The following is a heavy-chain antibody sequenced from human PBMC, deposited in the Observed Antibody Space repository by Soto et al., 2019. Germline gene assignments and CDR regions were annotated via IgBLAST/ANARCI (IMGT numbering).Heavy chain of an antibody. V-gene: IGHV4-34*01. CDR1: VASFSSYF. CDR3: ARGPGISAARLKY. Sequence: PSETLSLTCAASVASFSSYFWTWIRQPPGKGLEWIGEINYYGNTNYNPSLESRVIISLDTSKKQFSLKLNSVTAADTAVYYCARGPGISAARLKYWGPGTLVTVSS. CDR2: INYYGNT. J-gene: IGHJ4*02. D-gene: IGHD3-16*01.